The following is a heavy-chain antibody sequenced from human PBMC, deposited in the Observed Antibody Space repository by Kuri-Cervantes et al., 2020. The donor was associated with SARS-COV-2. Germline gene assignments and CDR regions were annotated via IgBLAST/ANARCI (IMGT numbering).Heavy chain of an antibody. Sequence: GESLKISCAASGFSFSDYVMTWVRQAPGKGLEWVSIINDAGTTTHYADSVKGRFTISRDNSKNTVYLQMNNLEVEDTAVYFCATGFTSVWFRPLAYWGQGTLVTVPS. CDR2: INDAGTTT. CDR1: GFSFSDYV. V-gene: IGHV3-23*01. D-gene: IGHD3-10*01. J-gene: IGHJ4*02. CDR3: ATGFTSVWFRPLAY.